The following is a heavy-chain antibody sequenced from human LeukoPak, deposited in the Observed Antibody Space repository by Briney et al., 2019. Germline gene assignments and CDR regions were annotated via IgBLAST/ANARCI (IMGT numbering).Heavy chain of an antibody. Sequence: GGSLRLSCAASGFTVSSNYMSWVRQAPGKGLEWVSVIYSGGSTYYADSVKGRFTISRDNSKNTLYLQMNSLRAEDTAVYYCARGLWESLAGAFDIWGQGTMVTVSS. J-gene: IGHJ3*02. CDR2: IYSGGST. CDR3: ARGLWESLAGAFDI. V-gene: IGHV3-53*01. D-gene: IGHD1-26*01. CDR1: GFTVSSNY.